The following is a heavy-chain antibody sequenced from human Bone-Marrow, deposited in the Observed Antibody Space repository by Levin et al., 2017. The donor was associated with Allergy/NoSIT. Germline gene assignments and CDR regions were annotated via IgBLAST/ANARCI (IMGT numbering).Heavy chain of an antibody. CDR1: GGSFSGSS. CDR3: ARWSHSSGWYDYYNGMDV. CDR2: INHSGTT. Sequence: SETLSLTCAVYGGSFSGSSWTWIRQPPGQGLEWIGEINHSGTTNYNPSLKSRVTISVDTSKNQFSLKMTSVTAADTGLYYCARWSHSSGWYDYYNGMDVWGQGTTVTVSS. V-gene: IGHV4-34*01. J-gene: IGHJ6*02. D-gene: IGHD6-19*01.